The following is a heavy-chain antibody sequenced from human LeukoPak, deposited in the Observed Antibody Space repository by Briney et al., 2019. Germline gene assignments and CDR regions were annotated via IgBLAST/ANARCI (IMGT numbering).Heavy chain of an antibody. D-gene: IGHD5-12*01. V-gene: IGHV1-18*01. Sequence: ASVKVSCKTSGYRFTSYGITWVRRAPGQGLEWMGWISGYNDNTKYAQKFQGRVTMTTDTSTSTAYMEVRSLTSDDTAVYYCARDGYSDYDQYYMDVWGKGTTVTVSS. CDR1: GYRFTSYG. CDR2: ISGYNDNT. CDR3: ARDGYSDYDQYYMDV. J-gene: IGHJ6*03.